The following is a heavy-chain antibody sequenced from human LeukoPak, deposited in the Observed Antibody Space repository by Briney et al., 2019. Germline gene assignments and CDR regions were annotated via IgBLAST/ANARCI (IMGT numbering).Heavy chain of an antibody. CDR2: ISGSGDST. D-gene: IGHD2/OR15-2a*01. Sequence: GGSLRLSCAASGFTFTTYAMSWVRPAHGKGLGWVSAISGSGDSTYYADSVKGRFTISRDNSTNTLYLQVTSLRAEDTALYYWANARYIHFLDYWGQGTLVTVSS. CDR3: ANARYIHFLDY. J-gene: IGHJ4*02. V-gene: IGHV3-23*01. CDR1: GFTFTTYA.